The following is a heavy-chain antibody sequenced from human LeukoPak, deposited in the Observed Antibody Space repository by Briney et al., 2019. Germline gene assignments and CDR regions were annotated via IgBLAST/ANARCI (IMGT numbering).Heavy chain of an antibody. D-gene: IGHD1-26*01. CDR1: GFTFSDYY. J-gene: IGHJ4*02. CDR2: ISSSGSTI. Sequence: PGGSLRLSCAASGFTFSDYYMSWIRQAPGKGLEWVSYISSSGSTIYYADSVKGRFTISRDNSKNTLYLQMNSLRAEDTAVYYCAKDSEVDVGYFDYWGQGTPVTVSS. V-gene: IGHV3-11*01. CDR3: AKDSEVDVGYFDY.